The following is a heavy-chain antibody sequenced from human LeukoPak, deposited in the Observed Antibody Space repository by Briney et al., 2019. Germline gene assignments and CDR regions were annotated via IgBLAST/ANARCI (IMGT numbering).Heavy chain of an antibody. V-gene: IGHV3-23*01. J-gene: IGHJ4*02. CDR3: AKNPPKVGDYRGTLIDY. CDR2: ISGSGGST. Sequence: PGGSLRLSCAASGFTFSSYAMSWVRQAPGKGLEWVSAISGSGGSTYYADSVKGRFTISRDNSKNTLYLQMNSLRAEDTAVYYCAKNPPKVGDYRGTLIDYWGQGTLVTVSS. D-gene: IGHD4-17*01. CDR1: GFTFSSYA.